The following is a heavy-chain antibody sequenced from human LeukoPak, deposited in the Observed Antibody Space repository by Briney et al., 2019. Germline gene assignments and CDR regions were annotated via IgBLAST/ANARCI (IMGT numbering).Heavy chain of an antibody. V-gene: IGHV5-51*01. CDR3: ARRRLANKKYYYYYYGLDV. J-gene: IGHJ6*02. D-gene: IGHD3-9*01. Sequence: GESLKISCKGSGYSFANYFIAWVRQMPGKGLEWMGTIYPGDSDTRYSPSFQGQVTISADKSINTAYLQWSSLKASDTAMYYCARRRLANKKYYYYYYGLDVWGQGTTVTVSS. CDR1: GYSFANYF. CDR2: IYPGDSDT.